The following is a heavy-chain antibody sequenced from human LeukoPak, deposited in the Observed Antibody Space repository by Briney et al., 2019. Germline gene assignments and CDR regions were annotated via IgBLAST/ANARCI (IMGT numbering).Heavy chain of an antibody. CDR3: ARDSPLLWFGELSKRSLNWFDP. J-gene: IGHJ5*02. CDR1: GYTFTSYG. Sequence: RASVKVSCKASGYTFTSYGISWVRQAPGQGLEWMGWISAYNGNTNYAQKLQGRVTMTTDTSTSTAYMELRSLRSDDTAVYYCARDSPLLWFGELSKRSLNWFDPWGQGTLVTVSS. D-gene: IGHD3-10*01. CDR2: ISAYNGNT. V-gene: IGHV1-18*01.